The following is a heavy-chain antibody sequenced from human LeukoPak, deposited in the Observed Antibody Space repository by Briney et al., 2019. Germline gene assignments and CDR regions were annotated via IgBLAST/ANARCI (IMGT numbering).Heavy chain of an antibody. D-gene: IGHD6-13*01. Sequence: GRSLRLSCAASGFTFSSYSMNWVRQAPGKGLEWVSSISSSSSYIYYADSVKGRFTISRDNAKNSLYLQMNSLRAEGTAVYYCARDARKAAAPLYGMDVWGQGTTVTVSS. J-gene: IGHJ6*02. CDR3: ARDARKAAAPLYGMDV. CDR2: ISSSSSYI. CDR1: GFTFSSYS. V-gene: IGHV3-21*01.